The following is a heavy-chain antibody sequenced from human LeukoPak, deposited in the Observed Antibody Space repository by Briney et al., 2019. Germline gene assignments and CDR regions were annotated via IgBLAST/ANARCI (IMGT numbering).Heavy chain of an antibody. Sequence: ASVKVSCKASGGTFSSYAISWVRQAPGQGLAWMGGIIPIFGTANYAQKFQGRVTITADKSTSTAYMELSSLRSEDTAVYYCARVNCSSTSCYAPGDYWGQGTLVTVSS. CDR1: GGTFSSYA. D-gene: IGHD2-2*01. V-gene: IGHV1-69*06. CDR2: IIPIFGTA. J-gene: IGHJ4*02. CDR3: ARVNCSSTSCYAPGDY.